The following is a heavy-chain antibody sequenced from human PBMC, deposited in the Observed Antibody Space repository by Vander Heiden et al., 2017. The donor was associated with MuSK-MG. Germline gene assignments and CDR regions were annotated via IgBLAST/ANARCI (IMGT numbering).Heavy chain of an antibody. Sequence: QVQLVQSGAAAKKPGTPVQVSCTASGGTLSSYAISWVRRAPGQGLEWMGGIIPILGIANYAQKFQGRVTITADKSTSTAYMELSSLGSEDTAVYYWARENHSSCLAYWGQGTLVTVSS. J-gene: IGHJ4*02. CDR3: ARENHSSCLAY. CDR2: IIPILGIA. D-gene: IGHD2-2*01. V-gene: IGHV1-69*10. CDR1: GGTLSSYA.